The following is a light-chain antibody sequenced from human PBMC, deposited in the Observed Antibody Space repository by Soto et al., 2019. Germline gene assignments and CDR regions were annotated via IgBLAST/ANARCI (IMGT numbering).Light chain of an antibody. CDR2: DAS. Sequence: MTQSPGILSLSPRERSTLSCRSSKSFNSNYLAWFQQHPGQAPRLLIFDASNRATGIPARFSGSGCGTDFTLTISSLEPEDFAVYYCQQRSNWLTFGGGTKVDIK. CDR1: KSFNSNY. CDR3: QQRSNWLT. J-gene: IGKJ4*01. V-gene: IGKV3-11*01.